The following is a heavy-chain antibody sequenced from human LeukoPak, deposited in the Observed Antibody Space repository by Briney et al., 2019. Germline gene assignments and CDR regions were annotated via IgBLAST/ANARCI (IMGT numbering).Heavy chain of an antibody. CDR3: ARVGEGRYYQYYYMDV. J-gene: IGHJ6*03. Sequence: GGPLRLSCAASGFTLSSYAMHWVRQAPGKGLEYVSAISKNGGNTYYANSVEGRFSISRDNSKNTLYLQMGSLRTEDMAVYYCARVGEGRYYQYYYMDVWGKGTTVTVSS. V-gene: IGHV3-64*01. CDR2: ISKNGGNT. CDR1: GFTLSSYA. D-gene: IGHD1-26*01.